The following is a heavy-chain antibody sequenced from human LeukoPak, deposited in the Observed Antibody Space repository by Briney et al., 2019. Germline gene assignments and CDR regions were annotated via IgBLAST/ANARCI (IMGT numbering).Heavy chain of an antibody. Sequence: PSETLFLTCAVYGGSFSGYYWSRIRQPPGKGLEWIEEINHSGSTNYNPFLKSRVTISVDTSKNQFSLKLSSVTAADTAVYYCARGSVVRVVRGVIINYRGQGTLVTVSS. V-gene: IGHV4-34*01. CDR1: GGSFSGYY. D-gene: IGHD3-10*01. CDR3: ARGSVVRVVRGVIINY. J-gene: IGHJ4*02. CDR2: INHSGST.